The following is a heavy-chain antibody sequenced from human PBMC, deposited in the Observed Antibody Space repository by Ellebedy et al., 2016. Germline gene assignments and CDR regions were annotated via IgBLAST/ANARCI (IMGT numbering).Heavy chain of an antibody. CDR2: INPNSGGT. J-gene: IGHJ6*02. D-gene: IGHD5-18*01. V-gene: IGHV1-2*02. Sequence: ASVKVSCXASGYTFTGYYMHWVRQAPGQGLEWMGWINPNSGGTNYAQKFQGRVTMTRDTSISTAYMELSRLRSDDTAVYYCARDHGDTAMAPYYYYGMDVWGQGTTVTVSS. CDR3: ARDHGDTAMAPYYYYGMDV. CDR1: GYTFTGYY.